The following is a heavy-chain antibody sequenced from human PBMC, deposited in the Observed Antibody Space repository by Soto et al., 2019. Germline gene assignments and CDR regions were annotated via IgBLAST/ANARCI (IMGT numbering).Heavy chain of an antibody. CDR1: GYTFTSYT. CDR2: IIPILGIA. Sequence: SVKVSCKASGYTFTSYTISWVRQAPGQGLEWMGRIIPILGIANYAQKFQGRVTITADKSTSTAYMELSSLRSEDTAVYYCARADSGYYYYGMDVWGQGTTVTVSS. J-gene: IGHJ6*02. D-gene: IGHD3-10*01. CDR3: ARADSGYYYYGMDV. V-gene: IGHV1-69*02.